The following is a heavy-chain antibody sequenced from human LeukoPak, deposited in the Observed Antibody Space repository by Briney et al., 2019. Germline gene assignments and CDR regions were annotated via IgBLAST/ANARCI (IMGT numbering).Heavy chain of an antibody. CDR2: INHSGSA. CDR3: ASRLMIAVAGTGRSDYFDY. J-gene: IGHJ4*02. CDR1: GGSFSGYY. V-gene: IGHV4-34*01. Sequence: LETLSLTCAVYGGSFSGYYWSWIRQPPGMGLEWIGEINHSGSANYNPSLKSRVTISVDTSKNQFSLKLSSVTAADTAVYYCASRLMIAVAGTGRSDYFDYWGQGTLVTVSS. D-gene: IGHD6-19*01.